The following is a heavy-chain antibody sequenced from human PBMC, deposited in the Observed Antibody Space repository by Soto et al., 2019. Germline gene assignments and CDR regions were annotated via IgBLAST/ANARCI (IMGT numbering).Heavy chain of an antibody. V-gene: IGHV4-39*01. CDR2: FYYFGST. D-gene: IGHD3-3*01. CDR3: ATSTMTSNWFDP. CDR1: GDSISSRVYY. Sequence: QLQLQESGPGLVKPSQTLSLTCSVSGDSISSRVYYWGWIRQPPGKGLEWIGNFYYFGSTYYNPSLKSRVTISVDTSNNQLSLRLRSGTAADTAVYYCATSTMTSNWFDPWGQGTLVTVSS. J-gene: IGHJ5*02.